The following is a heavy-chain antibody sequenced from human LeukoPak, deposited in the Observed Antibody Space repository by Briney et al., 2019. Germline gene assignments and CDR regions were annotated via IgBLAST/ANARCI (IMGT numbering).Heavy chain of an antibody. Sequence: GGSLRLSCAASGFTFSSYGMHWVRQAPGKGLEWVAFIRYDGSNKYYADSVKGRFTISRDNSKNTLYLRMKSLRAEDTAVYYCAKDHYYYEHTDFDYWGQGTLVTVSS. J-gene: IGHJ4*02. CDR1: GFTFSSYG. CDR3: AKDHYYYEHTDFDY. D-gene: IGHD3-22*01. CDR2: IRYDGSNK. V-gene: IGHV3-30*02.